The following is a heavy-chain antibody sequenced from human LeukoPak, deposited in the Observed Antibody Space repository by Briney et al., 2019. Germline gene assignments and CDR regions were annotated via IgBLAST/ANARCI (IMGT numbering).Heavy chain of an antibody. J-gene: IGHJ5*02. CDR2: MEKELNGYAT. Sequence: VGSLRLSCAASGFTFSDSSIHWVRQASGKGLEWIGLMEKELNGYATAYAASVRGRFTISRDDSQNTAYLQMDSLKTEDTALYYCTRDSGTYNWLDPWGQGTLVTVSS. V-gene: IGHV3-73*01. CDR3: TRDSGTYNWLDP. D-gene: IGHD1-26*01. CDR1: GFTFSDSS.